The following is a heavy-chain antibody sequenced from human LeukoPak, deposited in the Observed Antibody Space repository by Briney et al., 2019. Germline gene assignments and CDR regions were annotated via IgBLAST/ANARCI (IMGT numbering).Heavy chain of an antibody. V-gene: IGHV3-30*02. J-gene: IGHJ4*02. Sequence: PGGSLRLSCAASGFTFSSYGMHWVRQAPGKGLEWVTFIRYDGNNKYYAGSVKGRFTISRDNAKNSLYLQMNSLRAEDTAVYYCARVVAAAGTYYFDYWGQGTLVTVSS. D-gene: IGHD6-13*01. CDR2: IRYDGNNK. CDR1: GFTFSSYG. CDR3: ARVVAAAGTYYFDY.